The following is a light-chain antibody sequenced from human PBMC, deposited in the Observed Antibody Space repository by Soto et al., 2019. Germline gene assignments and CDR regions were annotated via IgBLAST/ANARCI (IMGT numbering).Light chain of an antibody. J-gene: IGKJ1*01. CDR1: QSVLYSSNNKNY. CDR2: WAS. CDR3: QQYYSSWT. V-gene: IGKV4-1*01. Sequence: DIVMTQSPDSLAVSLGERATINCKSSQSVLYSSNNKNYLAWYQQKPGQPPKLLIYWASTRESGVPDRFSGSGSGTDFTLTISRLQTEDVAVYYCQQYYSSWTFGPGTKVAIK.